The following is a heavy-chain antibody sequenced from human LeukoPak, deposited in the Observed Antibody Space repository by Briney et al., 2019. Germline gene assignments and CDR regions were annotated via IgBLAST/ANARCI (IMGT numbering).Heavy chain of an antibody. CDR3: ARESYYDSSSDY. CDR1: GYTFTSYA. D-gene: IGHD3-22*01. V-gene: IGHV1-3*01. J-gene: IGHJ4*02. CDR2: ISAGNGNT. Sequence: ASVKVSCKASGYTFTSYAMHWVRQAPGQRLEWMGWISAGNGNTKYSQKFQGRVTITRDTSASTAYMELSSLRSEDTAVYYCARESYYDSSSDYWGQGTLVTVSS.